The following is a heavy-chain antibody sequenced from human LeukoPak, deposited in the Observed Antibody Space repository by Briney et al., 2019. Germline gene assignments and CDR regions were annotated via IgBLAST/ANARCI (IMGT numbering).Heavy chain of an antibody. CDR1: GGSFSGYY. CDR2: INHSGGT. J-gene: IGHJ6*02. CDR3: ARWLVRKVTFGGVIVKGYYYYGMDV. D-gene: IGHD3-16*02. Sequence: SETLSLTCAVYGGSFSGYYWSWIRQPPGKGLEWIGEINHSGGTNYNPSLKSRVTISVDMSKNQFSLKLSSVTAADTAVYYCARWLVRKVTFGGVIVKGYYYYGMDVWGQGTTVTVSS. V-gene: IGHV4-34*01.